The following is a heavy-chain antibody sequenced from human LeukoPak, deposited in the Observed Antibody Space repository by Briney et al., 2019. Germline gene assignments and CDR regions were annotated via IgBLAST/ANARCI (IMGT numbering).Heavy chain of an antibody. CDR1: GFTVSSNY. CDR3: ASGGMRARTYYSDHFHY. D-gene: IGHD3-10*01. CDR2: IHSAGST. Sequence: PGGSLRLSCAAAGFTVSSNYMSWVRQTPGEGLQWVSIIHSAGSTCYADSVRGGFTISRDSSRNTGCLQMNSRRAEDTRGHYGASGGMRARTYYSDHFHYWRRRTLVTLP. V-gene: IGHV3-53*01. J-gene: IGHJ4*02.